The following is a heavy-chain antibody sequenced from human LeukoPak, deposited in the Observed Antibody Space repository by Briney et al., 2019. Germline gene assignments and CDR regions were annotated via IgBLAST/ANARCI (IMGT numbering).Heavy chain of an antibody. J-gene: IGHJ1*01. D-gene: IGHD1-26*01. CDR3: AKAIVGVTGYFQH. V-gene: IGHV3-33*06. Sequence: GGSLRLSCAASGFTFSSYGMHWVRQAPGKGLEWVAVIWYDGSNKYYADSVKGRFTISRDNSKNTLYLQMNSLRAEDTAVYYCAKAIVGVTGYFQHWGQGTLVTVSS. CDR1: GFTFSSYG. CDR2: IWYDGSNK.